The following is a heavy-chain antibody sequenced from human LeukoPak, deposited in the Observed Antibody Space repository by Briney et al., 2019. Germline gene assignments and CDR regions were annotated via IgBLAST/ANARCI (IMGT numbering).Heavy chain of an antibody. CDR1: GGSISSYY. V-gene: IGHV4-59*01. CDR3: AGGGGYFDWLDAFDI. Sequence: SETLSLTCTVSGGSISSYYWSWIRQPPGKGLEWIGYIYYSGSTNYNPSLKSRVTISVDTSKNQFSLKLSSVTAADTAVYYCAGGGGYFDWLDAFDIWGQGTMVTVSS. CDR2: IYYSGST. J-gene: IGHJ3*02. D-gene: IGHD3-9*01.